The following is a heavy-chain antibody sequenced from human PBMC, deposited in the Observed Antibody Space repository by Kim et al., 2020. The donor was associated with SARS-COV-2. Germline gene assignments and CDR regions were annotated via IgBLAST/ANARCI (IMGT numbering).Heavy chain of an antibody. CDR2: IYYSGST. Sequence: SETLSLTCTVSGGSISSGGYYWSWIRQHPGKGLEWIGYIYYSGSTYYNPSLKSRVTISVDTSKNQFSLKLSSVTAADTAVYYCARATFYDFWSGNAFDIWGQWTMVTVSS. CDR3: ARATFYDFWSGNAFDI. CDR1: GGSISSGGYY. V-gene: IGHV4-31*03. J-gene: IGHJ3*02. D-gene: IGHD3-3*01.